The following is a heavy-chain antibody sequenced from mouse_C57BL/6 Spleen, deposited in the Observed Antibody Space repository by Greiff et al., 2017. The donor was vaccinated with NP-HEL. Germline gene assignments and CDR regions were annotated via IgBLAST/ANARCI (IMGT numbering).Heavy chain of an antibody. V-gene: IGHV1-43*01. Sequence: EVQLQQSGPELVKPGASVKISCKASGYSFTGYYMHWVKQSSEKSLEWIGEINPSTGGTSYNQKFKGKATLTVDKSSSTAYMQLKSLTSEDSAVYYCARYGYSNYGFDYWGQGTTLTVSS. CDR2: INPSTGGT. CDR3: ARYGYSNYGFDY. CDR1: GYSFTGYY. D-gene: IGHD2-5*01. J-gene: IGHJ2*01.